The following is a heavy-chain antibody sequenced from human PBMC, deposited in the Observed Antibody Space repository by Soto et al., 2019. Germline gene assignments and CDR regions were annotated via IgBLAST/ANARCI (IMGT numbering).Heavy chain of an antibody. D-gene: IGHD5-12*01. J-gene: IGHJ4*02. V-gene: IGHV3-74*01. CDR2: INSGGSVT. Sequence: PGGSLRLSCAASGFTFNIYWMHWVRQAPGKGLVWVSHINSGGSVTSYADSVKGRFTISRDNSQNTLYLQMNSLRAEDTAVYYCVRDYRYGGDYWGQGTLVTVSS. CDR1: GFTFNIYW. CDR3: VRDYRYGGDY.